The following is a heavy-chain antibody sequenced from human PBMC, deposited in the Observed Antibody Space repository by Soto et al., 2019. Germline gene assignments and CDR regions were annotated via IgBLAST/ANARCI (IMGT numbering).Heavy chain of an antibody. D-gene: IGHD3-10*01. Sequence: VCWEACRDGIKSYAMHSVRQAPGQRLEWMGWINAGNGNTKYSQKFQGRVTITRDTSASTAYMELSSLRSEDTAAYYCARDLGGFPDYRVQGTLV. J-gene: IGHJ4*02. CDR2: INAGNGNT. V-gene: IGHV1-3*01. CDR1: RDGIKSYA. CDR3: ARDLGGFPDY.